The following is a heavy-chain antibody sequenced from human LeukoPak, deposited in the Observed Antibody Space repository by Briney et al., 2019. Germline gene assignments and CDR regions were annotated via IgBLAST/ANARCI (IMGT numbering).Heavy chain of an antibody. J-gene: IGHJ4*02. CDR3: ATVHAYASRGFYCVLDY. V-gene: IGHV3-30*02. CDR2: IGHVGINK. D-gene: IGHD3-22*01. CDR1: GLTFSSYG. Sequence: GESLRLSCAASGLTFSSYGMNWVRQAPGKGLEWVTTIGHVGINKYYADSVKGRFTVSRDNSRNMLYLQMNSLRPEDTAVYYCATVHAYASRGFYCVLDYWGQGSLVTVSS.